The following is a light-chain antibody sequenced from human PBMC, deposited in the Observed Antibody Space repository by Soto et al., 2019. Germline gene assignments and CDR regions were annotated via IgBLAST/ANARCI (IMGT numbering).Light chain of an antibody. CDR2: DAS. CDR3: QQRSNWPPIT. CDR1: QSVSSY. V-gene: IGKV3-11*01. Sequence: PGERATLSCRASQSVSSYLAWYQQKPGQAPRLLIYDASNRATGIPVRFSGSGSGTDFTLTISSLEPEDFAVYYCQQRSNWPPITFGQGTRLEIK. J-gene: IGKJ5*01.